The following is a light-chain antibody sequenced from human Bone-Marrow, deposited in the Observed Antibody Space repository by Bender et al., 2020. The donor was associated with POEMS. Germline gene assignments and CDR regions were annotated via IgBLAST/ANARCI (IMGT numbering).Light chain of an antibody. V-gene: IGLV3-25*03. CDR1: ALSKQY. CDR3: QSADNSHTPWV. Sequence: SSELTQPPSVSVSPGQTARITCSGDALSKQYAYWYQQKPDQAPVVVIYKDTERPSGIPERFSGSSSGTTVTLTISGVQAEDEADYYCQSADNSHTPWVFGGGTKLTVL. J-gene: IGLJ3*02. CDR2: KDT.